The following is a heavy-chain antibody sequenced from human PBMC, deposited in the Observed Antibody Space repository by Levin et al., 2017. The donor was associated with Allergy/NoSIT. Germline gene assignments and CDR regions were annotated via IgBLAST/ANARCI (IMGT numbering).Heavy chain of an antibody. D-gene: IGHD5-12*01. CDR3: ARLGGYSGYDIGY. V-gene: IGHV3-33*01. CDR1: GFTFSSYG. CDR2: IWYDGNNK. Sequence: GGSLRLSCAASGFTFSSYGMHWVRQAPGKGLEWVALIWYDGNNKYYSESVKGRFTISRDNSKNTLYLQMNSLRAEDTAVYYCARLGGYSGYDIGYWGQGTLVTVSS. J-gene: IGHJ4*02.